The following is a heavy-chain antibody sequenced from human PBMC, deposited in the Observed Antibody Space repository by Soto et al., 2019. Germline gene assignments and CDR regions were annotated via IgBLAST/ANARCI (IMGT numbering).Heavy chain of an antibody. D-gene: IGHD2-2*01. CDR2: ISPNSGGT. CDR1: GYTFTDYY. Sequence: GASVKVSCKVSGYTFTDYYIYWVRQAPGQGLEWMGWISPNSGGTNYAQKFQGRVTMTRDTSISTAYMELSRLRSDDTAVYYCARAFCSPTSCSSNYWGQGTLVTVSS. J-gene: IGHJ4*02. CDR3: ARAFCSPTSCSSNY. V-gene: IGHV1-2*02.